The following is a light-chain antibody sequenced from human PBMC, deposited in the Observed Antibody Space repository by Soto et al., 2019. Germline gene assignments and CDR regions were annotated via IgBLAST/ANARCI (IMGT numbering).Light chain of an antibody. Sequence: DIQLTQSPSSLSASVGDRVTISCRASLSVRNYLSWYQWKPGKAPSLLIYAASSLHSGVPSRFSGSASGADFTLTINNLHPEDFATYYCQQSDSGPFTFGQGTRLQLK. CDR1: LSVRNY. CDR3: QQSDSGPFT. V-gene: IGKV1-39*01. J-gene: IGKJ5*01. CDR2: AAS.